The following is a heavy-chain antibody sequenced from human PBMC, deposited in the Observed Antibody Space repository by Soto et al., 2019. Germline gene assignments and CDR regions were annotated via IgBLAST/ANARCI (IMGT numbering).Heavy chain of an antibody. CDR3: ARDHYYDSSGFDN. D-gene: IGHD3-22*01. CDR2: IYYSGST. V-gene: IGHV4-31*03. Sequence: SETLSLTCTVSGGSISSGGYYWSWIRQHPGKGLEWIGYIYYSGSTYYNPSLKSRVTISVDTSKNQFSLKLSSVTAADTAVYYCARDHYYDSSGFDNWGQGTLVTVSP. CDR1: GGSISSGGYY. J-gene: IGHJ4*02.